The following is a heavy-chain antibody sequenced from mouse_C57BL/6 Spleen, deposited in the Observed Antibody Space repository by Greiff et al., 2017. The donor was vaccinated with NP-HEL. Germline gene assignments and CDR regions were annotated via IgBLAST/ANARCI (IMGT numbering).Heavy chain of an antibody. J-gene: IGHJ2*01. Sequence: VQLQQPGAELVKPGASVKLSCKASGYTFTSYWMHWVKQRPGQGLEWIGEIDPSDSYTNYNQKFKGKATLTVDTSSSTAYMQLSSLTSEDSAVDYCERRRNDYGCSDDWGQGTTLTVSS. CDR3: ERRRNDYGCSDD. CDR1: GYTFTSYW. D-gene: IGHD1-1*01. CDR2: IDPSDSYT. V-gene: IGHV1-50*01.